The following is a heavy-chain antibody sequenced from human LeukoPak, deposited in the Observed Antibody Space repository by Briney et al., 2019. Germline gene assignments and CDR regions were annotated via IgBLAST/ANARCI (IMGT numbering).Heavy chain of an antibody. CDR1: GGSISSSSYY. Sequence: PSETLSLTCTVSGGSISSSSYYWGWIRQPPGKGLEWIGSMYYSGSTYYNPSLKSRVTISVDTSKNQFSLKLSSVTAADTAVYYCARVGSGFDLDYWGQGTLVTVSS. J-gene: IGHJ4*02. CDR3: ARVGSGFDLDY. D-gene: IGHD6-19*01. CDR2: MYYSGST. V-gene: IGHV4-39*01.